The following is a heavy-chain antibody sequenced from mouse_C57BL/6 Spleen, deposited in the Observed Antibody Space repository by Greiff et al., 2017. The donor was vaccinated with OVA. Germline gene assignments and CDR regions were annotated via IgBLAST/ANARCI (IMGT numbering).Heavy chain of an antibody. CDR1: GYTFTDYN. V-gene: IGHV1-18*01. D-gene: IGHD2-5*01. J-gene: IGHJ4*01. CDR2: INPNNGGT. Sequence: EVQLQQSGPELVKPGASVKIPCKASGYTFTDYNMDWVKQSHGKSLEWIGDINPNNGGTIYNQKFKGKATLTVDKSSSTAYMELRSLTSEDTAVYYCARLTYYSNYGAMDYWGQGTSVTVSS. CDR3: ARLTYYSNYGAMDY.